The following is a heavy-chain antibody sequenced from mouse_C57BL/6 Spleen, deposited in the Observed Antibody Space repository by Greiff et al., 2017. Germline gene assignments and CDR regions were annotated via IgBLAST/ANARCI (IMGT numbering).Heavy chain of an antibody. CDR3: ARHGLLRTGFAY. V-gene: IGHV5-9*04. J-gene: IGHJ3*01. Sequence: EVKLMESGGGLVKPGGSLKLSCAASGFTFSSYTMSWVRQTPEKRLEWVATISGGGGNTYYPDSVKGRFTISRDNAKNTLYLQMSSLRSEDTAVYYCARHGLLRTGFAYWGQGTLVTVSA. CDR1: GFTFSSYT. CDR2: ISGGGGNT. D-gene: IGHD1-1*01.